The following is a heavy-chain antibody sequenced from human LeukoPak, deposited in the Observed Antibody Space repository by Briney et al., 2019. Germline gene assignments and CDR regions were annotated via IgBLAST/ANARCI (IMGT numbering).Heavy chain of an antibody. J-gene: IGHJ4*02. CDR2: IKQDGSDK. Sequence: QPGRSLRLSCAASGFTFDDYAMHWVRQAPGKGLEWVANIKQDGSDKYHVDSVRGRFTISRDNAKNSLYLQMNSLRAEDTAVYYCARDQKGAFDYWGQGTLVTVSS. CDR1: GFTFDDYA. CDR3: ARDQKGAFDY. D-gene: IGHD1-26*01. V-gene: IGHV3-7*01.